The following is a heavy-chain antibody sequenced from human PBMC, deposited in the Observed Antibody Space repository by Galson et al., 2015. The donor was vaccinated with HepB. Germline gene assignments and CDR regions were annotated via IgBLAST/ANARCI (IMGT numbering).Heavy chain of an antibody. CDR2: ISDNGDST. V-gene: IGHV3-23*01. CDR1: GFTFSNYA. CDR3: AKDYSYYDY. Sequence: SLRLSCAASGFTFSNYAMSWVRQAPGKGLEWVSGISDNGDSTYYADSVKGRFTISRDNSKNTLFLQMNSLRSEDTALYYCAKDYSYYDYWGQGTLVTVSS. D-gene: IGHD5-18*01. J-gene: IGHJ4*02.